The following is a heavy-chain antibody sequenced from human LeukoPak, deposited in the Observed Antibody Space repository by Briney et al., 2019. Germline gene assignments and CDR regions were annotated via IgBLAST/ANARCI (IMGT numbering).Heavy chain of an antibody. CDR2: MNPNSGNT. J-gene: IGHJ4*02. V-gene: IGHV1-8*01. CDR3: ARGDKRGYSGYDLGLFDY. CDR1: GYTFTSYD. Sequence: ASVKVSCKASGYTFTSYDINWVRQATGQGLELMGWMNPNSGNTGYAQKFQGRVTMTRNTSISTAYMELSSLRSEDTAVYYCARGDKRGYSGYDLGLFDYWGQGTPVTASS. D-gene: IGHD5-12*01.